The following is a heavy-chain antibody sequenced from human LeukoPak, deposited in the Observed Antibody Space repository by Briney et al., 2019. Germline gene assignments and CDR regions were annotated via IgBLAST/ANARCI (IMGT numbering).Heavy chain of an antibody. CDR3: ARLVVVISGIDY. CDR1: GGSLSSSSYY. D-gene: IGHD3-22*01. Sequence: TETLSLTCTVSGGSLSSSSYYWGWLRQPPVKGLEWMGSSYYSGITYYNPSPKSRVTISVDTSKNQFSLKLSSVTAADTAVYYCARLVVVISGIDYWGQGTLVTVSS. CDR2: SYYSGIT. J-gene: IGHJ4*02. V-gene: IGHV4-39*07.